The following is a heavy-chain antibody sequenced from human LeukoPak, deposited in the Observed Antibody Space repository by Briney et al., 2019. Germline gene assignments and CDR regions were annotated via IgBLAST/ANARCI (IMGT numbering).Heavy chain of an antibody. Sequence: SETLSLTCTVSGGSISGYYWSWIRQPPGKGLEWIGFIYSSGSTKYNPSLKSRVTISVDTSKNQFSLKLTSVTAADTAVYYCAREDRGKTAYFDYWGQGTLVTVSS. CDR3: AREDRGKTAYFDY. J-gene: IGHJ4*02. CDR2: IYSSGST. V-gene: IGHV4-4*08. D-gene: IGHD2-21*02. CDR1: GGSISGYY.